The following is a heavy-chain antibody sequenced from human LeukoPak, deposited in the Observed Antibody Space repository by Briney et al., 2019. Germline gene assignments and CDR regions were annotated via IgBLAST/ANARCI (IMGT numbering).Heavy chain of an antibody. V-gene: IGHV3-48*03. CDR1: GFTFSSYE. J-gene: IGHJ3*02. CDR2: ISSSGSTI. Sequence: GGSLRLSCAASGFTFSSYEMNWVRQAPGKGLEWVSYISSSGSTIYYADSVKGRFTISRDNSKNTLYLQMNSLRAEDTAVYYCAKDHSIIGENAFDIWGQGTMVTVSS. D-gene: IGHD3-10*01. CDR3: AKDHSIIGENAFDI.